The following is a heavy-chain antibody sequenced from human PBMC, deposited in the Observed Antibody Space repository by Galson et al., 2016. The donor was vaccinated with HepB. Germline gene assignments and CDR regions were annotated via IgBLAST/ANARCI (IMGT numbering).Heavy chain of an antibody. V-gene: IGHV4-39*01. CDR2: IDYSGST. Sequence: SETLSLTCTVSDSSISTTTYYWGWIRQPPGKGLEWIGSIDYSGSTYYNPSLNSRVTISVDTSKNQFSLKLSSVTAADTAGSFCARQWSGYYWRESGFMSGAFDIWGQGTMVTVSS. D-gene: IGHD3-3*01. CDR3: ARQWSGYYWRESGFMSGAFDI. CDR1: DSSISTTTYY. J-gene: IGHJ3*02.